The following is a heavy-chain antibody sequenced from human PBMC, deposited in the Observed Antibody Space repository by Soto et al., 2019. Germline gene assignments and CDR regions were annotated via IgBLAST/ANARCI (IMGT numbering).Heavy chain of an antibody. J-gene: IGHJ4*02. V-gene: IGHV3-23*01. D-gene: IGHD6-19*01. CDR1: GGSISSSN. CDR3: AKDATRTSGWYYFDY. CDR2: ISNRDGRT. Sequence: VQLQESGPGLVKPSGTLSLTCAVSGGSISSSNWWSWVRQPPGKGLEWVSAISNRDGRTYYADSVKGRFTISRDNSKNTLYLQMNSLGAEDTAVYYCAKDATRTSGWYYFDYWGQGTLVTVSS.